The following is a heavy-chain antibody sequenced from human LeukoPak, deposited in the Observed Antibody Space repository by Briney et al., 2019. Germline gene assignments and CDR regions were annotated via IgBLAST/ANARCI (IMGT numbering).Heavy chain of an antibody. D-gene: IGHD2-15*01. Sequence: GGSLRLSCAASGYTFSSFAMNWVRQAPGKGLEWVVFISFDGTNKYYADSVKGRFIISRDNSKNTLNLQMNSLRAEDTAVYYCAKRGYCSGGSCFDSDGMDVWGQGPRSPSP. V-gene: IGHV3-30-3*01. CDR3: AKRGYCSGGSCFDSDGMDV. CDR2: ISFDGTNK. J-gene: IGHJ6*02. CDR1: GYTFSSFA.